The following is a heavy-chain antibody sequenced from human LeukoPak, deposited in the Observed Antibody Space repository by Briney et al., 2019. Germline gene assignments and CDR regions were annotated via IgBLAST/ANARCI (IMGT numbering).Heavy chain of an antibody. J-gene: IGHJ4*02. CDR1: GFTFSSYA. D-gene: IGHD1-26*01. CDR2: ISYDGSNK. Sequence: GGSLRLSCAASGFTFSSYAMHWVRQAPGKGLEWVAVISYDGSNKYYADSVKGRFTISRDNSKNTLYLQMNSLRAEDTAVYYCAREVRSYYEYYFDYWGQGTLVTVSS. CDR3: AREVRSYYEYYFDY. V-gene: IGHV3-30-3*01.